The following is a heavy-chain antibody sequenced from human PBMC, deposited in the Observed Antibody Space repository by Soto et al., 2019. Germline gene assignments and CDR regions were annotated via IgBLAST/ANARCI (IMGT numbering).Heavy chain of an antibody. CDR1: GGTFSSYA. CDR3: AVAQDCGGDCPDGY. CDR2: IIPIFGTA. V-gene: IGHV1-69*06. Sequence: QVQLVQSGAEVKKPGSSVKVSCMASGGTFSSYAISWVRQAPGQGLEWMGGIIPIFGTANYAQKFQGRVTITADKSTSTAYMELGSLRSEDTAVYYCAVAQDCGGDCPDGYWGQGTLVTVSS. D-gene: IGHD2-21*02. J-gene: IGHJ4*02.